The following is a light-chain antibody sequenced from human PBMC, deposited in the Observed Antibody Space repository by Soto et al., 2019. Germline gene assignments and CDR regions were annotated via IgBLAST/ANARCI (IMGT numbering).Light chain of an antibody. Sequence: EIMVTQSTASLSVSPGERATLACRASQNVNSNLAWYQQKAGQAPRFLIYGASTRATGIPARFSGSGSGTEFTLTISSLQSEDFAVYYCHHYNNWPRTFGQGTKVDIK. V-gene: IGKV3-15*01. J-gene: IGKJ1*01. CDR2: GAS. CDR1: QNVNSN. CDR3: HHYNNWPRT.